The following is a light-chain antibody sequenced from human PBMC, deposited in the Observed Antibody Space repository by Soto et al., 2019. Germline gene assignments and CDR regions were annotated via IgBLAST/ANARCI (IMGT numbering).Light chain of an antibody. CDR2: GAS. Sequence: EIVMTQSPSTLSGSPGEGATLSWRASQSIKRSSLAWYQQKPGQAPRLLIFGASTRVTGIPARFSGGGSGTEFSLTISSLQSEDFAVYYCQQYMNWPTFGQGTRLEIK. CDR3: QQYMNWPT. J-gene: IGKJ5*01. CDR1: QSIKRSS. V-gene: IGKV3-15*01.